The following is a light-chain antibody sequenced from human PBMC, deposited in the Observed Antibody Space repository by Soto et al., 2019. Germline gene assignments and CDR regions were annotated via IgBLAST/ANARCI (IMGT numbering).Light chain of an antibody. CDR2: AAY. CDR1: QGIRND. J-gene: IGKJ1*01. CDR3: LQDYNYPWT. V-gene: IGKV1-6*01. Sequence: IQITQSPSSLSASVGDRVTLPFQAHQGIRNDLGWYQHTPGKAPKFLIYAAYSLQSGVPSRFTGSGSGTDFTLTISSLQPEYFATYYCLQDYNYPWTFAQGSNV.